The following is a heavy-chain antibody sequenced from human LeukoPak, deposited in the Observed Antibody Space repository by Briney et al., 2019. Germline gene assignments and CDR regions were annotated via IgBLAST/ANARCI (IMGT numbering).Heavy chain of an antibody. Sequence: PSETLSLTCTVSGGSISSGSYYWTWIRQPAGKGLEWIGRIYTSGSTNYNPSLKSRVTMSVDTSKNQFSLKLSSVTAADTAVYYCARGRRGYSSTYYMDVWGKGTTVTVSS. V-gene: IGHV4-61*02. CDR1: GGSISSGSYY. CDR2: IYTSGST. D-gene: IGHD6-13*01. CDR3: ARGRRGYSSTYYMDV. J-gene: IGHJ6*03.